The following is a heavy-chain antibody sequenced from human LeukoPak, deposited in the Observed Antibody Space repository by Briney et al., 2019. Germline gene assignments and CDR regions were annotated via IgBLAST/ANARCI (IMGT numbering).Heavy chain of an antibody. V-gene: IGHV4-59*08. CDR2: ISYTGST. J-gene: IGHJ4*02. D-gene: IGHD3-22*01. CDR1: GGSINNYY. Sequence: NPSETLSLTCTVSGGSINNYYWSWIRQPPGRGREWFGYISYTGSTNYNPSLKSRVSFSVDTSKNQFSLKLSSVTAADTAVFYCARSPEYYYDSSGFGFDLWGQGTLVTVSS. CDR3: ARSPEYYYDSSGFGFDL.